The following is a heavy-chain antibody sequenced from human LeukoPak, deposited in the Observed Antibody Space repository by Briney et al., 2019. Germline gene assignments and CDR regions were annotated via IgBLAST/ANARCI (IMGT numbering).Heavy chain of an antibody. Sequence: GGSLRLSCTTPGFTFGDYAMSWVRQAPGKGLEWVSFIRRKAHGGTTEYAASVKGRFSSSRDDSKSIAYLQMNSLKTEDTAVYFCTRVTYYYDNSGYFHFDSWGQGSLVTVSS. CDR2: IRRKAHGGTT. V-gene: IGHV3-49*04. CDR3: TRVTYYYDNSGYFHFDS. J-gene: IGHJ4*02. D-gene: IGHD3-22*01. CDR1: GFTFGDYA.